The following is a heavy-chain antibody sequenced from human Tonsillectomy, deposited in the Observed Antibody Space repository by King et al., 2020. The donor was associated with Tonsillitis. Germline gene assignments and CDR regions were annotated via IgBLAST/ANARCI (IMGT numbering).Heavy chain of an antibody. Sequence: VQLVESGGGVVQPGRSLRLSCAASGFTFSSYDMHLVRQAPGKGVEWVALIWYDGSNKYYAGSVKGRFTISRDNSKNTLYLQLNRLRAEGAAVYYCARGVYSSGWYFDYWGQGTLVTVSS. J-gene: IGHJ4*02. V-gene: IGHV3-33*01. D-gene: IGHD6-19*01. CDR3: ARGVYSSGWYFDY. CDR1: GFTFSSYD. CDR2: IWYDGSNK.